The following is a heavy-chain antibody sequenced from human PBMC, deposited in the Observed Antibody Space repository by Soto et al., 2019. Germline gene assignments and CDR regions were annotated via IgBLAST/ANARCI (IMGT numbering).Heavy chain of an antibody. V-gene: IGHV4-4*07. CDR1: GGSISSYY. Sequence: SETLSLTCTVSGGSISSYYWSWIRQPAGKGLEWIGRIYTSGSTNYNPSLKSRVTMSVDTSKNQFSLKLSSVTAADTAVYYCARDRANRGKELTMVSSCGQGPLGTVSS. CDR3: ARDRANRGKELTMVSS. J-gene: IGHJ5*02. D-gene: IGHD3-10*01. CDR2: IYTSGST.